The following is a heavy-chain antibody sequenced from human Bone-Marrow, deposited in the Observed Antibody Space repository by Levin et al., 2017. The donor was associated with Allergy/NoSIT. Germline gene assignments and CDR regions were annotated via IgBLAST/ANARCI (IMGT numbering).Heavy chain of an antibody. D-gene: IGHD2-2*01. CDR3: ARGEGVIPAAGGAFDF. J-gene: IGHJ3*01. Sequence: GGSLRLSCAASGFAVSSNYMNWVRQAPGKGLEWVSVIYSGGSTYYADSVKGRLTISRDNSKNTLYLQMNSQRADDTAVYYCARGEGVIPAAGGAFDFWGQGTMVTVSS. V-gene: IGHV3-53*01. CDR2: IYSGGST. CDR1: GFAVSSNY.